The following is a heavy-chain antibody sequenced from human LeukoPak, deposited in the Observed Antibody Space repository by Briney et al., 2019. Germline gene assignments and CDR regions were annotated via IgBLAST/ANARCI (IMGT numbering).Heavy chain of an antibody. D-gene: IGHD3-3*01. Sequence: PGGSLRLSCATSGFTFSRYAMHRVRQAPGKGLEWVALISYDANIGSNKYYADSVKGRFTIPRDNSKNTLYLQMNSLRAEDTAVYYCARDGGYDFWSGYYQDYWGQGTLVTVSS. CDR2: ISYDANIGSNK. CDR1: GFTFSRYA. J-gene: IGHJ4*02. V-gene: IGHV3-30-3*01. CDR3: ARDGGYDFWSGYYQDY.